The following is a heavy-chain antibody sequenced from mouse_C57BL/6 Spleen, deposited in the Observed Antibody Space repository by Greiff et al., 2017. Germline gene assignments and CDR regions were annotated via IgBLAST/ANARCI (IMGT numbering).Heavy chain of an antibody. Sequence: QVQLQQPGAELVKPGASVTVSCKASGYTFTSYWMHWVKQRPGQGLEWIGRINPSDSDTNYNQKFKGKAKLTVDKSSSTAYMQLSSLTSEDSAVYFCAITPAYWGQGALVTVSA. CDR2: INPSDSDT. J-gene: IGHJ3*01. CDR1: GYTFTSYW. V-gene: IGHV1-74*01. CDR3: AITPAY.